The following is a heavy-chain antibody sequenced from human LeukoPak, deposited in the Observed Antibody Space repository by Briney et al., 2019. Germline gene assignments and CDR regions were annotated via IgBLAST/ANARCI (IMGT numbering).Heavy chain of an antibody. J-gene: IGHJ4*02. D-gene: IGHD6-13*01. CDR2: ISAYNGNT. CDR1: VYTFTIYG. V-gene: IGHV1-18*01. Sequence: ASVTVSFTASVYTFTIYGISWVRQAPGQGREWMGWISAYNGNTNYAQKLQGRVTITTDTSTSTAYMELRSLRSDDTAVYYCARYAGTSDYWGQGTLVTVSS. CDR3: ARYAGTSDY.